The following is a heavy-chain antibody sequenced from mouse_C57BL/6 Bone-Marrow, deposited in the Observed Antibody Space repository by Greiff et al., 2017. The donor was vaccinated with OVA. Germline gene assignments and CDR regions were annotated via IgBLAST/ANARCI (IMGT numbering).Heavy chain of an antibody. CDR1: GYAFSSSW. V-gene: IGHV1-82*01. CDR2: IYPGDGDT. Sequence: QVQLQQPGPELVKPGASVKISCKASGYAFSSSWMNWVKQRPGKGLEWIGRIYPGDGDTNYNGKFKGKATLTADKSSSTAYMQLSSLTSEDSAVYFCAREGLTGFDYWGQGTTLTVSS. CDR3: AREGLTGFDY. J-gene: IGHJ2*01. D-gene: IGHD4-1*01.